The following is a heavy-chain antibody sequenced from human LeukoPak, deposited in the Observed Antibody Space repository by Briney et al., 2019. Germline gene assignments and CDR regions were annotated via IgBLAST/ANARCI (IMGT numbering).Heavy chain of an antibody. V-gene: IGHV3-30*18. Sequence: GGSLRLSCAASGFSFSDYNIHWVRQAPGKGLEWVSFISYHGSNKYYADSLKGRSTISRDNSKNTLYLQVNGLRPEDTAVYYCAKDYGTQLWSLDYWGQGTLVTVSS. CDR1: GFSFSDYN. CDR2: ISYHGSNK. D-gene: IGHD5-18*01. J-gene: IGHJ4*02. CDR3: AKDYGTQLWSLDY.